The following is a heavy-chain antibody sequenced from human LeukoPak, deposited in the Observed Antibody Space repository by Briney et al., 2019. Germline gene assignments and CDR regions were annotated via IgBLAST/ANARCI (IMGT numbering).Heavy chain of an antibody. D-gene: IGHD1-1*01. CDR2: IGISSGNT. CDR3: ARDHNYAFDN. J-gene: IGHJ4*02. Sequence: GGSLRLSCAASGFTFSSYEMNWVRQAPGKGLEWISYIGISSGNTKYADSVKGRFTISADNAKNSLYLQMNSLRVEDTAVYYCARDHNYAFDNWGQGTLVSVSS. CDR1: GFTFSSYE. V-gene: IGHV3-48*03.